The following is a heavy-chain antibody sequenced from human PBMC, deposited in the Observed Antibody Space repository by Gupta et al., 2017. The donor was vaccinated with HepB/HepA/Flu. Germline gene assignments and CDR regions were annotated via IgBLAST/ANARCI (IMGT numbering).Heavy chain of an antibody. CDR1: GITFNSYT. J-gene: IGHJ5*02. CDR3: TKDPYGYYSSRLNNIDP. D-gene: IGHD3-3*01. Sequence: EVLLLDSGGILAKHGVSLRLSCASSGITFNSYTVTWVRQAPGRGLEWVSSITGNSGTTYYADSVKGRFTSSRDNTKNTLYLKRNSLRDEDTAVYYCTKDPYGYYSSRLNNIDPWGQGTLITVSS. CDR2: ITGNSGTT. V-gene: IGHV3-23*01.